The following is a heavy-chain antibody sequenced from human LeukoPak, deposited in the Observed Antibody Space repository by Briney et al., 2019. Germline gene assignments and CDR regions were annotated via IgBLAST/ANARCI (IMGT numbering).Heavy chain of an antibody. V-gene: IGHV4-38-2*02. CDR1: GYSISSGYY. Sequence: TSETLSLTCTVSGYSISSGYYWGWIRQPPGKGLEWIGSIHHSGITYYNPSLKSRVTISVDTSKNQVSLELSSVTAADTAVYYCARVLAYSASSDYWGQGTLVTVSS. D-gene: IGHD4-11*01. CDR3: ARVLAYSASSDY. CDR2: IHHSGIT. J-gene: IGHJ4*02.